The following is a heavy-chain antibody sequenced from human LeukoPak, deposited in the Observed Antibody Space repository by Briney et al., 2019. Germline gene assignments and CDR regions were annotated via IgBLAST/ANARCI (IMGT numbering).Heavy chain of an antibody. CDR2: IGAYNGNT. Sequence: ASVKVSCKASGYTFTSYGIGWVRQAPGQGLEWMGWIGAYNGNTNYAQKLQGRVTMTTDTSTSTAYMELRSLRSDDTAVYYCARDHPGGGYYYFDYWGQGTLVTVSS. J-gene: IGHJ4*02. CDR3: ARDHPGGGYYYFDY. CDR1: GYTFTSYG. D-gene: IGHD5-12*01. V-gene: IGHV1-18*01.